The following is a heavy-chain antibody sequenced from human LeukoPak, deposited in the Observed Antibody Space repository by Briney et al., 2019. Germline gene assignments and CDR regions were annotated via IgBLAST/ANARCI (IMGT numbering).Heavy chain of an antibody. V-gene: IGHV4-59*01. CDR1: GGSISSYY. CDR2: IYYSGST. CDR3: ARDPVAGSNDAFDI. D-gene: IGHD6-19*01. Sequence: SETLSLTCTVSGGSISSYYWSWIRQPQGKGLEWIGYIYYSGSTNYNPSLKSRVTISVDTSKNQFSLKLSSVTAADTAVYYCARDPVAGSNDAFDIWGQGTMVTVSS. J-gene: IGHJ3*02.